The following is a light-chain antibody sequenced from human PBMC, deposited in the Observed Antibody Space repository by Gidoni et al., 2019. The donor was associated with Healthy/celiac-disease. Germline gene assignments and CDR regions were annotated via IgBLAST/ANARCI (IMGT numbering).Light chain of an antibody. J-gene: IGLJ3*02. CDR2: DDS. CDR3: QVWDSSSDHPV. V-gene: IGLV3-21*02. Sequence: SYLLTHPPSVSVAPGQTARITCGGNNIGSKSLHWYQKKPGQAPVLIVYDDSDRPSGIPERISGSNSGNTATLTISRVEAGDEADYSCQVWDSSSDHPVFGGGTKLTVL. CDR1: NIGSKS.